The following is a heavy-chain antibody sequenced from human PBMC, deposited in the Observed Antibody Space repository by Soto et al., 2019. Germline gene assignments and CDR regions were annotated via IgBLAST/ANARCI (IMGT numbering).Heavy chain of an antibody. CDR1: GFSFSSYA. J-gene: IGHJ4*02. V-gene: IGHV3-23*01. CDR3: AKEGRYYFDY. CDR2: ISGVGSAT. D-gene: IGHD4-17*01. Sequence: GGSLRLSCAASGFSFSSYAMSWVRQAPGKGLEWVSSISGVGSATYHADSVKGRFTISRDNSKNTLYLQMNSLRAEDTALHYCAKEGRYYFDYWGRGTLVTVSS.